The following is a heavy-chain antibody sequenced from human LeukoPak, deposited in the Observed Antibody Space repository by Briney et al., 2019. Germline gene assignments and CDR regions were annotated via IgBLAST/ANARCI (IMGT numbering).Heavy chain of an antibody. CDR1: GYSFTTYY. V-gene: IGHV1-46*01. CDR3: ARDRHGSGTYNYYGMDV. CDR2: INPSGGST. Sequence: VASVKVSCKASGYSFTTYYMHWVRQAPGQGLEWMGIINPSGGSTSYAQKFQGGVTITRDTSTSTVYMEVSSLRSEDTAVYYCARDRHGSGTYNYYGMDVWGQGTTVTVSS. D-gene: IGHD3-10*01. J-gene: IGHJ6*02.